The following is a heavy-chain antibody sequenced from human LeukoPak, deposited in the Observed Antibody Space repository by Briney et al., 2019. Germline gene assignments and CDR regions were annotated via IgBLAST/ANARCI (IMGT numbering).Heavy chain of an antibody. Sequence: PSETLSLTCTVSGGSIGSGSYYWSWIRQPAGKGLEWIGRIYTSGSTNYNPSLKSRVTISVDTSKNQFSLKLSSVTAADTAVYYCARASAEWLLSRQAFDIWGQGTMVTVSS. D-gene: IGHD3-3*01. CDR1: GGSIGSGSYY. CDR3: ARASAEWLLSRQAFDI. V-gene: IGHV4-61*02. CDR2: IYTSGST. J-gene: IGHJ3*02.